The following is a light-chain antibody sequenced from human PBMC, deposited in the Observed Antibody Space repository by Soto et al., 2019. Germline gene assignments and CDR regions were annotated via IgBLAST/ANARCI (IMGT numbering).Light chain of an antibody. J-gene: IGLJ2*01. CDR1: SSDIGSYNL. Sequence: QSALTQPASVFGSPGQSLTISCTGTSSDIGSYNLVSWYQHHPGKAPKLLICEGTERPSGVSNRFSGSKSGNTASLTISGLQAEDEAHYYCCSYAGRSTYVVFGGGTKLTVL. CDR2: EGT. V-gene: IGLV2-23*01. CDR3: CSYAGRSTYVV.